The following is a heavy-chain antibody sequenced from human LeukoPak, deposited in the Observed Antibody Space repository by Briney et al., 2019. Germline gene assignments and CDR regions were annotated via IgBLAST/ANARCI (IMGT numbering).Heavy chain of an antibody. J-gene: IGHJ6*03. V-gene: IGHV3-21*01. Sequence: GGSLRLSCVVSGFTFSSYAMSWVRQAPGKGLEWVSSISTSSSYIYYADSVKGRFTISRDNARNSLYLQMNSLRAEDTAVYYCARDRWLQSEDYYMDVWGKGTTVTISS. CDR2: ISTSSSYI. D-gene: IGHD5-24*01. CDR1: GFTFSSYA. CDR3: ARDRWLQSEDYYMDV.